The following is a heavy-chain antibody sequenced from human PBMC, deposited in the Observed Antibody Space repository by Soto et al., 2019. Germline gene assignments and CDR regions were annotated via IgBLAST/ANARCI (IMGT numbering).Heavy chain of an antibody. CDR1: GGTFSSYA. V-gene: IGHV1-69*06. Sequence: ASVKVSCKASGGTFSSYAISWVRQAPGQGLEWMGGIIPIFGTANYAQKFQGRVTITADKSTSTAYMELSSLRSEDTAVYYCARERPITSQNIVGGYYYYGMDVWGQGTTVTVSS. D-gene: IGHD1-20*01. CDR2: IIPIFGTA. CDR3: ARERPITSQNIVGGYYYYGMDV. J-gene: IGHJ6*02.